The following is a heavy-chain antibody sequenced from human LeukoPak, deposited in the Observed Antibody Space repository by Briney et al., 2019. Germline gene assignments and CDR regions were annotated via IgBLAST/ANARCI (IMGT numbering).Heavy chain of an antibody. D-gene: IGHD2-15*01. CDR3: ASRGCLGSWFDP. CDR1: GGSISSSSYY. V-gene: IGHV4-39*01. J-gene: IGHJ5*02. Sequence: PSETLSLTCTVSGGSISSSSYYWGWLRQPPGKGLEWIGSIYYSGSTYYNPSLKSRVTISVDTSKNQFSLKLSSVIAAGTAVYYCASRGCLGSWFDPWGQGTLVTVSS. CDR2: IYYSGST.